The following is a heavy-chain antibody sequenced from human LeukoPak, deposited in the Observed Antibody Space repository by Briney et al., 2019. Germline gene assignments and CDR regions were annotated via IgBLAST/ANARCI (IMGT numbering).Heavy chain of an antibody. V-gene: IGHV1-18*01. Sequence: ASVKVSCKASGYTFTSYGISWVRQAPGQGLEWMGWISAYNGNTNYAQKFQGRVTITADESTSTAYMELSSLRSEDTAVYYCARDFYDILTGPPAANYYYYGMDVWGQGTTVTVSS. CDR3: ARDFYDILTGPPAANYYYYGMDV. CDR2: ISAYNGNT. CDR1: GYTFTSYG. D-gene: IGHD3-9*01. J-gene: IGHJ6*02.